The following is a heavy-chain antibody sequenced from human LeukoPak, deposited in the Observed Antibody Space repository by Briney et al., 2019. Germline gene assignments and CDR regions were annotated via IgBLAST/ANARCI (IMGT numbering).Heavy chain of an antibody. CDR3: GGTYGSGSPYRTGQFYSDGMAV. CDR2: IHPTGGSI. V-gene: IGHV1-46*01. CDR1: GYSRTTTY. J-gene: IGHJ6*02. Sequence: GASVTVSCKASGYSRTTTYMHWVRQAPGQGLEWMGMIHPTGGSISYSEKFQGRVTLTKDTSTSTVYMGLNSLRYEDTAIYYCGGTYGSGSPYRTGQFYSDGMAVWGQGTTVTVPS. D-gene: IGHD3-10*01.